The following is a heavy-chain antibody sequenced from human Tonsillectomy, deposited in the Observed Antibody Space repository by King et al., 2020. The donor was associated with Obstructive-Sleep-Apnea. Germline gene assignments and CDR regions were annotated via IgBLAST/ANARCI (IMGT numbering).Heavy chain of an antibody. CDR3: ARLTRRAAIECYFDD. V-gene: IGHV4-39*07. CDR1: SGSDFYY. J-gene: IGHJ4*02. D-gene: IGHD1/OR15-1a*01. Sequence: VQLQESGPGLVKPSETLSLNCTVSSGSDFYYWGWIRQPPGKGLEWIGTRSFSGSTYHNPSLKSRVTISLDTSKQHLSLKLTFVTAADTALYFCARLTRRAAIECYFDDWGQGTLVTVSS. CDR2: RSFSGST.